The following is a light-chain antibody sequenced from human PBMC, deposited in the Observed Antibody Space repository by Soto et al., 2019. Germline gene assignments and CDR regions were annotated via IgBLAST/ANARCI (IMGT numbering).Light chain of an antibody. CDR3: QQYGSSPPSYT. J-gene: IGKJ2*01. Sequence: EIVLTQSPGTLSLSPGERATLSCRASQSVSSSYLAWYQQKPGQAPRLLIYGASSRATGIQDRFSGSGSGTDFTLTISRLEPEDFAVYYCQQYGSSPPSYTFGQGTKLEIK. V-gene: IGKV3-20*01. CDR2: GAS. CDR1: QSVSSSY.